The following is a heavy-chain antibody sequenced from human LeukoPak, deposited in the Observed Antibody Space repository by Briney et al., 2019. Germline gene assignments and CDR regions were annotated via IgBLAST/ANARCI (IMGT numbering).Heavy chain of an antibody. CDR2: ISGSGGST. V-gene: IGHV3-23*01. J-gene: IGHJ6*04. D-gene: IGHD2-15*01. CDR3: ARGYCSGGSCQIGFYYYGMDV. CDR1: GFTFSSYA. Sequence: GGSLRLSCAASGFTFSSYAMSWVRQAPGKGLEWVSGISGSGGSTYYADSVKGRFTISRDNSKNTLYLQMNSLRAEDTAVYYRARGYCSGGSCQIGFYYYGMDVWGKGTTVTVSS.